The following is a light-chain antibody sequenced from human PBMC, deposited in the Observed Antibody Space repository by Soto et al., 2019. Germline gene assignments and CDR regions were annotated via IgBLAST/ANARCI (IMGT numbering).Light chain of an antibody. CDR2: GSS. J-gene: IGKJ2*01. Sequence: EVVLTQSPGTLSLSPGERATLSCRGSQSINNNYLAWYQQRPGQAPRLLIYGSSDRATGIPDRFSGSGSGKDFTLTISRMEPEDFAVYYCHQYGSSPPYTFGQGTKLEI. CDR3: HQYGSSPPYT. CDR1: QSINNNY. V-gene: IGKV3-20*01.